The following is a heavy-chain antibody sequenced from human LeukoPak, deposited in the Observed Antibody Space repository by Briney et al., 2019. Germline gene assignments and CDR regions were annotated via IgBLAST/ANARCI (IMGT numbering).Heavy chain of an antibody. V-gene: IGHV4-31*03. J-gene: IGHJ3*02. CDR1: GGSISSGGYY. D-gene: IGHD3-22*01. CDR3: ARIVYYYDSSGVAFDI. CDR2: IYYSGST. Sequence: PAETLSLTCIVSGGSISSGGYYWSWIRQHPGKGLEWIGSIYYSGSTYYNPSLKSRVTISVDTSKNQFSLKLSSVTAADTAVYYCARIVYYYDSSGVAFDIWGQGTMVTVSS.